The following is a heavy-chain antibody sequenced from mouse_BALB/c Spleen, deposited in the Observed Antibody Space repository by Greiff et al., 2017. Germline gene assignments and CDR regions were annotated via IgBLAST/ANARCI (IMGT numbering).Heavy chain of an antibody. CDR2: ISYSGST. D-gene: IGHD2-2*01. CDR1: GYSITSDYA. CDR3: ARLTGYDGGFAY. J-gene: IGHJ3*01. Sequence: EVHLVESGPGLVKPSQSLSLTCTVTGYSITSDYAWNWIRQFPGNKLEWMGYISYSGSTSYNPSLKSRISITRDTSKNQFFLQLNSVTTEDTATYYCARLTGYDGGFAYWGQGTLVTVSA. V-gene: IGHV3-2*02.